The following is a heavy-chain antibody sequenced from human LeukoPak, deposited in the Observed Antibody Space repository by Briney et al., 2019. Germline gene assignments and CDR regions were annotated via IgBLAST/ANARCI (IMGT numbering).Heavy chain of an antibody. CDR1: GYSFTSYW. D-gene: IGHD3-16*01. V-gene: IGHV5-51*01. J-gene: IGHJ3*02. CDR3: ARPGLGPDYVWGSPPGAFDI. Sequence: GESLKISCKGSGYSFTSYWIGWVRQMPGKGLEWMGIIYPGDSDTRYSPSFQGQVTISADKSISTAYLQWSSLKASDTAMYYCARPGLGPDYVWGSPPGAFDIWGQGTMVTVSS. CDR2: IYPGDSDT.